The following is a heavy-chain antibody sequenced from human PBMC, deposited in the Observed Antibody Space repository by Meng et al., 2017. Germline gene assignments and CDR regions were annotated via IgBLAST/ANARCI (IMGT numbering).Heavy chain of an antibody. CDR3: ARYCSGGSCYRSFDY. Sequence: ASVKVSCKASGYTFTSYGISWVRQAPGQGLEWMGWISAYNGNTNYAQKLQGRVTMTTDTSTSTAYMELRSLRYDDTAVYYCARYCSGGSCYRSFDYWGQGTLVTVSS. CDR2: ISAYNGNT. J-gene: IGHJ4*02. V-gene: IGHV1-18*01. CDR1: GYTFTSYG. D-gene: IGHD2-15*01.